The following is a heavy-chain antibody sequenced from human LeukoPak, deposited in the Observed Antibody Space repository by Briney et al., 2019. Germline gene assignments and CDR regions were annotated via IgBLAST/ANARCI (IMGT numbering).Heavy chain of an antibody. CDR2: ISSSGSTI. CDR1: GFTFSSYE. D-gene: IGHD3-10*01. V-gene: IGHV3-48*03. J-gene: IGHJ6*04. Sequence: GGSLRLSCAASGFTFSSYEMNWVRQAPGKGLEWVSYISSSGSTIYHADSVKGRFTISRDNAKNSLYLQMNSLRAEDTAVYYCARNSGSYMNLYYYYGMDVWGKGTTVTVSS. CDR3: ARNSGSYMNLYYYYGMDV.